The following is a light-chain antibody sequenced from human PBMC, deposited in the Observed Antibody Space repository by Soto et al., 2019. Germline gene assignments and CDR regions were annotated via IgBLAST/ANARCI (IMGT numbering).Light chain of an antibody. CDR1: QIIGTN. V-gene: IGKV3-20*01. CDR3: QQYVSSPFT. CDR2: GAF. Sequence: EIVLTQSPATLSVSPGEGATLSCRTSQIIGTNLAWYQQKPGQAPRLLIYGAFIRAPGFPVRFRGTGSGSEFTLTISRLEPEDCAVYYCQQYVSSPFTFGPGTKVDIK. J-gene: IGKJ3*01.